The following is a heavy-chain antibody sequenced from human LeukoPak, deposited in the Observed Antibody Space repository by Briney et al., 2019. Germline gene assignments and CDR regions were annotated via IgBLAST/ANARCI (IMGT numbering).Heavy chain of an antibody. V-gene: IGHV1-2*06. J-gene: IGHJ6*02. CDR2: INPNSGGT. Sequence: GASVKVSCKASGYTFTSYDFNWVRQATGQGLEWMGRINPNSGGTNYAQKFQGRVTMTRDTSISTAYMELSRLRSDDTAVYYCARDVVVPAATNYYYYYGMDVWGQGTTVTVSS. CDR3: ARDVVVPAATNYYYYYGMDV. CDR1: GYTFTSYD. D-gene: IGHD2-2*01.